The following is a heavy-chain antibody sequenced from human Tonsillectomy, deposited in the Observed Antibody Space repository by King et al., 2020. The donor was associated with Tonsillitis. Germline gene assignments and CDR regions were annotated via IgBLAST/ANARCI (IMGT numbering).Heavy chain of an antibody. CDR3: ARSISGSYPEYFDY. CDR2: IYTIGST. Sequence: VQLQESGPGLVKPSETLSLTCTVSGGSISSYYWSWIRQPAGKGLEWVGRIYTIGSTNYNPSLKSRVTMSVDTSQNQFSLKLSSVTAADTAVYYCARSISGSYPEYFDYWGQGTLVTVSS. CDR1: GGSISSYY. J-gene: IGHJ4*02. D-gene: IGHD1-26*01. V-gene: IGHV4-4*07.